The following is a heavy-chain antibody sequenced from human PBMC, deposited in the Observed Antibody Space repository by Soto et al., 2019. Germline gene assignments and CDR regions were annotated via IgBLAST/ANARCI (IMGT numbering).Heavy chain of an antibody. J-gene: IGHJ5*01. CDR2: IFYSGST. D-gene: IGHD3-10*02. Sequence: QVQLQESGPGLVKPSETLSLTCTVSGGSISSYYWSWIRQPPGKGLEWIGFIFYSGSTSYNPSLKSCVTISTDTSEYHFSLDLNSVTAADTAVYYCASMIGDPVLSFDSWGQGTLVAVSS. CDR1: GGSISSYY. CDR3: ASMIGDPVLSFDS. V-gene: IGHV4-59*01.